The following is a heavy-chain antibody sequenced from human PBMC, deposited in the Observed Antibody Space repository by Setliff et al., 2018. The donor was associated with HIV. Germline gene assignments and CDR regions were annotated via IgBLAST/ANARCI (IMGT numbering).Heavy chain of an antibody. D-gene: IGHD1-1*01. CDR1: GFVFNDHS. CDR2: ITGTGTTV. V-gene: IGHV3-48*01. CDR3: AREGGSGTTVHFDS. J-gene: IGHJ4*02. Sequence: PGGSLRLSCAGSGFVFNDHSLHWVRQAPGEGLEWLSYITGTGTTVSYADSVRGRFIISRDSVRNVMYLQMKSLRVEDTAVYYCAREGGSGTTVHFDSWGQGTLVTVSS.